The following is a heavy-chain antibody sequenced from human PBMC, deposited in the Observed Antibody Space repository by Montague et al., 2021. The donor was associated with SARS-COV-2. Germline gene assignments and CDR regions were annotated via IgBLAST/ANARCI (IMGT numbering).Heavy chain of an antibody. D-gene: IGHD3-9*01. Sequence: SLRLSCAASGFTFSSSAMIWVRQAPGKGLEWVSVIYSGGSSTYYADSVKGRFTISRDSSKNTLYLEMNSLRAEDTAVYYCAKVTYYDILTGSIPFRYYFDYWGQGTLVTVSS. CDR3: AKVTYYDILTGSIPFRYYFDY. CDR1: GFTFSSSA. V-gene: IGHV3-23*03. CDR2: IYSGGSST. J-gene: IGHJ4*02.